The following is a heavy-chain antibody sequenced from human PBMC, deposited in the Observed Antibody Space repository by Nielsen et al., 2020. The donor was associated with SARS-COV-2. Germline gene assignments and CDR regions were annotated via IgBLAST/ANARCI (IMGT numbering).Heavy chain of an antibody. CDR1: GFTFSSYW. CDR3: ARDRSYGDFHYYYYMDV. CDR2: IKQDGSEK. V-gene: IGHV3-7*03. J-gene: IGHJ6*03. Sequence: GESLKISCAASGFTFSSYWMSWVRQAPGKGLEWVANIKQDGSEKYYVDSVKGRFTISRDNAKNSLYLQMNSLGAEDTAVYYCARDRSYGDFHYYYYMDVWGKGTTVTVSS. D-gene: IGHD4-17*01.